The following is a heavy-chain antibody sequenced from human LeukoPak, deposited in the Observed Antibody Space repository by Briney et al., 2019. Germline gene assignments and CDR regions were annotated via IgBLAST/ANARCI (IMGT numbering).Heavy chain of an antibody. CDR2: IYYSGST. Sequence: PSETLSLTCTVSGGSISSYYWSWIRQPPGKGLEWIGYIYYSGSTNYNPSLKSRVTISVDTSKNQFSLKLSSVTAADTAVYYCARDPSYDSSGLSYYFDYWGQGTLVTASS. V-gene: IGHV4-59*01. D-gene: IGHD3-22*01. CDR3: ARDPSYDSSGLSYYFDY. J-gene: IGHJ4*02. CDR1: GGSISSYY.